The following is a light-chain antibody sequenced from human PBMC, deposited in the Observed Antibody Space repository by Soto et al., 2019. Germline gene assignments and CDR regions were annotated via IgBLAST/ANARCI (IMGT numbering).Light chain of an antibody. CDR3: AAWDDSLNGSYV. CDR2: SNN. CDR1: SSNIGSNT. V-gene: IGLV1-44*01. Sequence: QPVLTQPPSASGTPGQRVTISCSGGSSNIGSNTVNWYQQLPGTAPKVLIYSNNQRPSGVPDRFSGSKSGTSASLAISGLLSEDEADYYCAAWDDSLNGSYVFGPGTMLTVL. J-gene: IGLJ1*01.